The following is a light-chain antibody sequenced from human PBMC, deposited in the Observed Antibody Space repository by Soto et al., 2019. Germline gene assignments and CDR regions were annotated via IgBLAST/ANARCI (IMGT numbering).Light chain of an antibody. V-gene: IGLV1-40*01. Sequence: QSVLTQPPSVSGAPGEWGTISCTGSSANIGAGEVYWYQQLPGTAPTLLIYGNSNRPSGVPDRFSGSKSGTSASLAITGRQAEDEADYYCQSYDSRLSGSVFGGGTQLTVL. CDR1: SANIGAGE. CDR3: QSYDSRLSGSV. CDR2: GNS. J-gene: IGLJ7*01.